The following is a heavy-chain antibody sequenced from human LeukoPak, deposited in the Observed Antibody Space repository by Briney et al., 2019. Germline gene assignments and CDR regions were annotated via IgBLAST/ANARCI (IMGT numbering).Heavy chain of an antibody. V-gene: IGHV3-7*03. J-gene: IGHJ6*02. CDR1: GFTFSSYW. CDR2: INHNGNVN. Sequence: GSLRLSCAASGFTFSSYWMNWAGQAPGKGLEWVASINHNGNVNYYVESVKGRFTISRDNAKNSLYLQMSNLRAEDTAVYFCARGGGLDVWGQGATVTVSS. D-gene: IGHD3-16*01. CDR3: ARGGGLDV.